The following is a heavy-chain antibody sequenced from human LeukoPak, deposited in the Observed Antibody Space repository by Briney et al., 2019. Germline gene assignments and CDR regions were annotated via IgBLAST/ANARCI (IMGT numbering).Heavy chain of an antibody. CDR1: GFTFSDYY. Sequence: PGGSLRLSCAASGFTFSDYYMSWIRQAPGKGLEWVSSISSSSSYIYYADSVKGRFTISRDNAKISLYLQMNSLRAEDTAVYYCATCRDFDWFDYWGQGTLVTVSS. V-gene: IGHV3-11*06. CDR2: ISSSSSYI. CDR3: ATCRDFDWFDY. D-gene: IGHD3-9*01. J-gene: IGHJ4*02.